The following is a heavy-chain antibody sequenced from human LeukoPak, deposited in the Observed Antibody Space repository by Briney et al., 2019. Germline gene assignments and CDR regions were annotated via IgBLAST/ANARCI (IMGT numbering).Heavy chain of an antibody. CDR2: IYYSGST. D-gene: IGHD4-17*01. V-gene: IGHV4-59*01. CDR3: ARNDLRGDYGDVKSPIVYYGMNV. J-gene: IGHJ6*01. CDR1: GGSICKSY. Sequence: PETLSLTRTVSGGSICKSYRSWIRQPPGKGLEWIGYIYYSGSTNYNPSLKSRVTISVGTSKNHVSLKLSSATAADSAVYYCARNDLRGDYGDVKSPIVYYGMNVWWEGWTVTVSS.